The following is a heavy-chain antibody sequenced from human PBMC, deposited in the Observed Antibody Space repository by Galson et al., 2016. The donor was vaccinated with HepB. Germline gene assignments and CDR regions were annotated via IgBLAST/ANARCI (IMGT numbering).Heavy chain of an antibody. CDR2: ISGGGGST. V-gene: IGHV3-23*01. J-gene: IGHJ4*02. D-gene: IGHD6-13*01. Sequence: SLRLSCAASGFSFTTYAMNWVRQAPGKGLEWVSIISGGGGSTYYADSVKGRFTISRDNSKNTLFLQMNSLRAEDTAIYYCAKPRSSGWYEFDYWGQGTLVTVSS. CDR1: GFSFTTYA. CDR3: AKPRSSGWYEFDY.